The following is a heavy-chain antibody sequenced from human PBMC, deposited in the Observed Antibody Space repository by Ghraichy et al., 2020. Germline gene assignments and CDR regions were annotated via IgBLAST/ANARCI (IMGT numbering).Heavy chain of an antibody. CDR1: GGSISSTLSY. J-gene: IGHJ4*02. CDR3: ARHRRDVVAATTFFDY. Sequence: SETLSLTCTVSGGSISSTLSYWGWIRQPPGKGLEWIATIYHSGSTYYNPSLRTRVTISVDSSKSQFSLRLSSVAAADTAVYYCARHRRDVVAATTFFDYWGQVILVTVSS. CDR2: IYHSGST. D-gene: IGHD2-15*01. V-gene: IGHV4-39*01.